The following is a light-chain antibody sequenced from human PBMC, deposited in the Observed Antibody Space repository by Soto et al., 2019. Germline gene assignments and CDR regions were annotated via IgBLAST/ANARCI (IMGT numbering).Light chain of an antibody. CDR1: SSDVGGYNY. V-gene: IGLV2-14*03. J-gene: IGLJ1*01. CDR2: DVT. CDR3: SSYTSTSTYL. Sequence: QSALTQPASVSGSPGQWITISCTGTSSDVGGYNYVSWFQQHPGKAPELMIYDVTNRPSGISNRFSGSKSGNTASLTISGLQAEDEADYYCSSYTSTSTYLFGTGTKVTVL.